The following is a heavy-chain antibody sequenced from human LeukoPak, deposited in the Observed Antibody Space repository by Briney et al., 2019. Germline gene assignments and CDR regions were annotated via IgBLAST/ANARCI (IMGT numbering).Heavy chain of an antibody. CDR1: GGTFSRFA. J-gene: IGHJ4*02. CDR3: AREYGSGSYTGIDY. Sequence: ASVKVSCKAFGGTFSRFAITWVRQAPGQGLEWMGWISAYNSAYNGNTHYAQKLQGRVTMTTDTSTNTGYMELRSLRSDDTAVYYCAREYGSGSYTGIDYWGQGTLVTVSS. V-gene: IGHV1-18*01. D-gene: IGHD3-10*01. CDR2: ISAYNSAYNGNT.